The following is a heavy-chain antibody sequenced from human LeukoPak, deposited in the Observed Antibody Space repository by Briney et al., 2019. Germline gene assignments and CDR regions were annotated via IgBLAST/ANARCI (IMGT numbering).Heavy chain of an antibody. CDR3: AREVSDGGNYWFDP. CDR2: ISTDNGNT. J-gene: IGHJ5*02. V-gene: IGHV1-18*01. D-gene: IGHD1-7*01. CDR1: GYTFTSHG. Sequence: VASVKVSCKVSGYTFTSHGISWVRQAPGQGLEWMGWISTDNGNTNYAQKVQDRVTMTTDTPTNTAFMELRSLRSDDTAVYYCAREVSDGGNYWFDPWGQGTLVTVSS.